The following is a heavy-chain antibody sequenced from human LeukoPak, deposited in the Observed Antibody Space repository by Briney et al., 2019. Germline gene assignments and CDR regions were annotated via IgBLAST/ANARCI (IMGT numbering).Heavy chain of an antibody. CDR3: AKHGWELLDWYFDL. J-gene: IGHJ2*01. Sequence: SETLSLTCTVSGGSITNNNYYWVWIRQLPGKGLEWIGSIYYSGSTYYNPSLNSRVTISVDTSKNHFSLKLTSVTAADTALYYCAKHGWELLDWYFDLWGRGTLVTVSS. CDR2: IYYSGST. CDR1: GGSITNNNYY. V-gene: IGHV4-39*01. D-gene: IGHD1-26*01.